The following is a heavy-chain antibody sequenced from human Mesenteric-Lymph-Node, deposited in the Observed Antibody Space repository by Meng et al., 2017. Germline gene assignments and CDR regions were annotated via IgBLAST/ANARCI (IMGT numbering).Heavy chain of an antibody. D-gene: IGHD4-23*01. Sequence: EVQLVESGGGLVKPGGSLRLSCAAFRFTFSSYSMNWVRRAPGKGLEWVSSITSSGRYIYYADSVKGRFTISRDNAKNSLYLQMNSLRVEDTAVYYCASNGGGSDYWGQGTLVTVSS. V-gene: IGHV3-21*01. CDR2: ITSSGRYI. CDR1: RFTFSSYS. J-gene: IGHJ4*02. CDR3: ASNGGGSDY.